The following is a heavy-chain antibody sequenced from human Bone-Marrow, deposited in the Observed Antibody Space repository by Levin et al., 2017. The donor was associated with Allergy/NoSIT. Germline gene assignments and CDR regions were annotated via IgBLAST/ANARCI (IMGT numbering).Heavy chain of an antibody. CDR2: VHRSGNT. J-gene: IGHJ4*02. D-gene: IGHD3-10*01. CDR3: ARDYTYGSGLDY. CDR1: GVSVNGASYY. V-gene: IGHV4-61*01. Sequence: SETLSLTCSVSGVSVNGASYYWSWIRQPPGKGLEWIGYVHRSGNTNYNASLQSRVTISLDTSKNQFSLRLNSVTAADTAVYYCARDYTYGSGLDYWGQGTLVTVSS.